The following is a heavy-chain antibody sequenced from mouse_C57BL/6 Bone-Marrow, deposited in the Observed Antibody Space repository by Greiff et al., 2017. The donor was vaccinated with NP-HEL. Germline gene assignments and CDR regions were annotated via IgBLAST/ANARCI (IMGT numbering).Heavy chain of an antibody. CDR2: IYPGSGST. CDR3: ARCGRIANEYARGVSAMDY. V-gene: IGHV1-55*01. Sequence: VQLQQPGAELVKPGASVKMSCKASGYTFTSYWITWVKQRPGQGLEWIGDIYPGSGSTNYNEKFKSKATLTVDTSSSTAYMQLSSLKSEASAVSYDARCGRIANEYARGVSAMDYWGEGNPVT. D-gene: IGHD3-3*01. CDR1: GYTFTSYW. J-gene: IGHJ4*01.